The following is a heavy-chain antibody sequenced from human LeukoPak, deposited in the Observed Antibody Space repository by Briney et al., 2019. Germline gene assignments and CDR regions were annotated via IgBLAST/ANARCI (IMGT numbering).Heavy chain of an antibody. CDR1: RFTFSSYS. CDR2: ISSRSYI. D-gene: IGHD3-10*01. CDR3: AKSQITMVRGSWFDP. J-gene: IGHJ5*02. V-gene: IGHV3-21*01. Sequence: GGALRHSCAPSRFTFSSYSMNWVRQAPGKGLERVSSISSRSYIYYPDSMMGRCTISRDNAKNSLYLQMNRLRAEDTAVYYCAKSQITMVRGSWFDPWGQGTLVTVSS.